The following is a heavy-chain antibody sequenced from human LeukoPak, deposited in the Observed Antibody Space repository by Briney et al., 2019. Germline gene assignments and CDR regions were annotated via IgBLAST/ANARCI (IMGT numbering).Heavy chain of an antibody. V-gene: IGHV3-53*01. J-gene: IGHJ6*03. D-gene: IGHD3-22*01. CDR2: IYSDNT. CDR1: GFTVSSNS. CDR3: ARSEGKYYYDSSGYYYYYYMDV. Sequence: GGSLRLSCTVSGFTVSSNSMSWVRQAPGKGLEWVSFIYSDNTHYSDSVKGRFTISRDNSKNTLYLQMNSLRAEDTAVYYCARSEGKYYYDSSGYYYYYYMDVWGKGTTVTVSS.